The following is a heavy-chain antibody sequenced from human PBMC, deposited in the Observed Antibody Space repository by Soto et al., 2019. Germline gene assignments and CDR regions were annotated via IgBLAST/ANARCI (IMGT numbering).Heavy chain of an antibody. Sequence: GGSLRLSCAASGFTFSSYAMTWVRQAPGKGLEWVSSISGSGDYTYFADSVKGRFTISRDNSKDTLYLQMSSLRVEDTAIYYCAKDFRSQPQGWLDPWGQGTLVTAAS. CDR3: AKDFRSQPQGWLDP. CDR2: ISGSGDYT. V-gene: IGHV3-23*01. D-gene: IGHD2-15*01. CDR1: GFTFSSYA. J-gene: IGHJ5*02.